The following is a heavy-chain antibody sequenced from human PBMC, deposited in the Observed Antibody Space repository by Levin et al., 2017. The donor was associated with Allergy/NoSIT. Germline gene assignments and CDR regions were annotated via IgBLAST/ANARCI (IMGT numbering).Heavy chain of an antibody. V-gene: IGHV3-48*01. Sequence: HPGGSLRLSCEASGFTFSDYSMNWVRQAPGKGLEWISYISSSSYAIYYADSVNGRFTISRDNAKNSLYLQMHSLRAEDTAVYYCARDRGHYDNSAYPYFDYWGQGSLVTVSS. CDR3: ARDRGHYDNSAYPYFDY. J-gene: IGHJ4*02. D-gene: IGHD3-22*01. CDR1: GFTFSDYS. CDR2: ISSSSYAI.